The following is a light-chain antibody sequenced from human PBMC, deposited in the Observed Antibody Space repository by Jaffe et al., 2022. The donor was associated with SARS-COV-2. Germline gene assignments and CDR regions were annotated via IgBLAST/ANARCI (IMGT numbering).Light chain of an antibody. J-gene: IGLJ2*01. Sequence: QSVLTQPPSASGTPGQRVTISCSGSRSNIGSNTVNWYQQLPGTAPKLLMYNNNQRPSGVPDRFSGSKSGTSASLAISGLQSEDEGDYYCAAWDDSLNGLFFGGGTKLTVL. V-gene: IGLV1-44*01. CDR2: NNN. CDR3: AAWDDSLNGLF. CDR1: RSNIGSNT.